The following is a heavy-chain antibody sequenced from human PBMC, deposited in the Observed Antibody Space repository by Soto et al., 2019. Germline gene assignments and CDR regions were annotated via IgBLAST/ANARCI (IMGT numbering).Heavy chain of an antibody. Sequence: PGGSLRLSCAASGFTFSSYGMHWVRQAPGKGLEWVAVIWYDGSNKYYADSVKGRFTISRDNSKNTLYLQMNSLRAEDTAVYYCARGWVGYNSNFDYWGQGTLVTVSS. CDR1: GFTFSSYG. CDR3: ARGWVGYNSNFDY. CDR2: IWYDGSNK. D-gene: IGHD5-12*01. V-gene: IGHV3-33*01. J-gene: IGHJ4*02.